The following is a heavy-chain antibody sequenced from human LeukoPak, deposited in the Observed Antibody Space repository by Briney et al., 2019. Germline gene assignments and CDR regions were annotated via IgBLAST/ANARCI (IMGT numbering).Heavy chain of an antibody. Sequence: NPGGSLRLSCAASGFTFSNAWMSWVRQAPGKGLEWVGRIKSKTDGGTTDYAAPVKGRFTISRDDSKNTLYLQMNSLKTEDTAVYYCIRRHIAASWCFDLWGRGTLVTVSA. CDR1: GFTFSNAW. CDR2: IKSKTDGGTT. CDR3: IRRHIAASWCFDL. J-gene: IGHJ2*01. V-gene: IGHV3-15*01. D-gene: IGHD6-25*01.